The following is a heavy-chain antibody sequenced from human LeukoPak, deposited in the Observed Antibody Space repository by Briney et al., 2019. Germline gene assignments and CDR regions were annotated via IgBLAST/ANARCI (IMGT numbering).Heavy chain of an antibody. CDR2: FDPEDGET. J-gene: IGHJ4*02. V-gene: IGHV1-24*01. CDR1: GYTLTELS. Sequence: ASVKVSCKVSGYTLTELSMHWVRQAPGKGLEWMGGFDPEDGETIYAQKFQGRVTMTEDTSTDTAYTELSSLRSEDTAVYYCATAEWLLYMKGGYYFDYWGQGTLVTVSS. CDR3: ATAEWLLYMKGGYYFDY. D-gene: IGHD3-3*01.